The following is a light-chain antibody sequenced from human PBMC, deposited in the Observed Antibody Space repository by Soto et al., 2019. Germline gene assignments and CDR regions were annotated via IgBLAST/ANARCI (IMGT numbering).Light chain of an antibody. CDR3: QQYGSSPRVT. CDR1: QSVSSSY. CDR2: GAS. J-gene: IGKJ1*01. V-gene: IGKV3-20*01. Sequence: EIVLTQSPGTLSLSPGEKTTLSCKANQSVSSSYLAWYQQKPVQAPRLLIYGASSRATGIPDRFSGSGSGTDFTLTISRLEPEDFAVYYCQQYGSSPRVTFGQGTKVDIK.